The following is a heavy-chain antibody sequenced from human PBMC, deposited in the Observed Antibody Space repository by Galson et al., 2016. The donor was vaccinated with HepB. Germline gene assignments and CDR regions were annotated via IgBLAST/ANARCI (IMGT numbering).Heavy chain of an antibody. CDR2: ISDNGGST. D-gene: IGHD2-21*01. Sequence: SCAASGFTFSSYAMSWVRQAPGKGLEWVSGISDNGGSTFYADSVKGRFTISRDNSKNTVYLQMNSLRAEDTAKYYCANPGTYLLYWGQGTLVTVSS. CDR1: GFTFSSYA. V-gene: IGHV3-23*01. J-gene: IGHJ4*02. CDR3: ANPGTYLLY.